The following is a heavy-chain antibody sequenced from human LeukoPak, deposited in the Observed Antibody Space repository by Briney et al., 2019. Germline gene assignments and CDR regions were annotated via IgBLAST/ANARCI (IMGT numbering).Heavy chain of an antibody. V-gene: IGHV3-30*18. Sequence: GGSLRLSCAASGFTFSSYAMHWVRQAPGKGLEWVAVVSYDGSKYYAHSVKGRFTISRGNSKNTLYLQMSSLSAEDTAVYYCAKDLNRGLPDYWGQGTLVTVSS. CDR1: GFTFSSYA. J-gene: IGHJ4*02. CDR2: VSYDGSK. CDR3: AKDLNRGLPDY. D-gene: IGHD2-21*01.